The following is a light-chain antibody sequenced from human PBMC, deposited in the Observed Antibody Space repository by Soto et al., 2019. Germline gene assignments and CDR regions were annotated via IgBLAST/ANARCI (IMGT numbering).Light chain of an antibody. J-gene: IGLJ2*01. V-gene: IGLV2-14*01. Sequence: QSALTQPASVSGSPGQSITISCTGTSSDVGGYNYVSWYQQHPGKAPKLMIYEVSNRPSGVSNRFSGSKSGNTASLTISGLQAEEEADYYCSSYTSSSTSVVFGGGPKLTVL. CDR3: SSYTSSSTSVV. CDR1: SSDVGGYNY. CDR2: EVS.